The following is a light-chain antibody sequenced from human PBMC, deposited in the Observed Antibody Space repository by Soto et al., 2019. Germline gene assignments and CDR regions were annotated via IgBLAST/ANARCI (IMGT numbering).Light chain of an antibody. V-gene: IGKV1D-12*01. J-gene: IGKJ4*01. Sequence: DVHLTQSPPAVSAPVGDRVTIPCRASQGISSWLAWYQQKPGKAPKLLIYAASSLQSGVPSRFSGSGSGTDFTLTISSLQPEDFATYYCQQANSLPLTFGGGTKVDIK. CDR1: QGISSW. CDR2: AAS. CDR3: QQANSLPLT.